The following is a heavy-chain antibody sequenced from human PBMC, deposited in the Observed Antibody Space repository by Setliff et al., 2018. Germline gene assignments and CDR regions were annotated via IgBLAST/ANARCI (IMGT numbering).Heavy chain of an antibody. Sequence: ASVKVSCKASGYTFTSYYIHWVRQAPGQGLEWMGIINPSGGSTSYAQKFQGRVTMTRDTSTSTVSMELSSLRSEDTAVYYCAVDGSRTYYFDYWGRGTLVTVAS. CDR2: INPSGGST. CDR3: AVDGSRTYYFDY. J-gene: IGHJ4*02. V-gene: IGHV1-46*01. CDR1: GYTFTSYY. D-gene: IGHD3-10*01.